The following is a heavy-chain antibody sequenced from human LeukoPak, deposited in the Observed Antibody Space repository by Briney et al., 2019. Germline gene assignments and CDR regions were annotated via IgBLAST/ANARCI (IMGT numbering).Heavy chain of an antibody. CDR3: AREIGSGYSYVLAN. CDR2: IYTSGST. Sequence: PSETLSLTCTVSGSSISSYYWSWIRQPAGKGLEWIGRIYTSGSTKYNPSLKSRVTMSVDTSKNQFSLKLSSVTAADTAVYYCAREIGSGYSYVLANWGQGTLVTVSS. CDR1: GSSISSYY. J-gene: IGHJ4*02. V-gene: IGHV4-4*07. D-gene: IGHD5-18*01.